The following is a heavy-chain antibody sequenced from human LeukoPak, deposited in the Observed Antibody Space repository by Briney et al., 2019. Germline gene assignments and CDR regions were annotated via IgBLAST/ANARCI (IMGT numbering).Heavy chain of an antibody. Sequence: ASVTVTLKSSGYTFTGYHMHGLGQPPGQGRAWMGVICPSGGSTTYAQKFHGRDTLTRDMSTSTDYLELSSLRSEDTAVYYCARDNSVRDEAWWFNPWGQGTLVTVSS. V-gene: IGHV1-46*01. CDR3: ARDNSVRDEAWWFNP. D-gene: IGHD5-24*01. CDR2: ICPSGGST. J-gene: IGHJ5*02. CDR1: GYTFTGYH.